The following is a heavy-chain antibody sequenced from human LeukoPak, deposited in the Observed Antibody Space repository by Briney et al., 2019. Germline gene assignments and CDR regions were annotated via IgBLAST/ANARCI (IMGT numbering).Heavy chain of an antibody. V-gene: IGHV5-51*01. CDR1: GYSFTSYW. J-gene: IGHJ4*02. D-gene: IGHD6-6*01. Sequence: GESLKISCKGSGYSFTSYWIGWVRQMPGKGLEWMGIIYPGDSDTRYSPSFQGQVTISADKSISTAYLQWSSLKASDTAMYYCARISYEYSSSGYYFDCWGQGTLVTVSS. CDR2: IYPGDSDT. CDR3: ARISYEYSSSGYYFDC.